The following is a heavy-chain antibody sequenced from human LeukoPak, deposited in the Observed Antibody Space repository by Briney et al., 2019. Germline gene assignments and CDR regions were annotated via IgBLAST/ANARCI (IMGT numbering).Heavy chain of an antibody. D-gene: IGHD6-13*01. V-gene: IGHV4-59*11. CDR2: VFYPGST. Sequence: SETLSLTCTVSGGPIDRHYWSWIRQPPGKGPERIGYVFYPGSTNYNPSLKSRVTMSLDTSRDQFSLRLTSVTAADTAIYYCASRPAGSTWYGVFDYWSQGTLVTVSS. CDR3: ASRPAGSTWYGVFDY. CDR1: GGPIDRHY. J-gene: IGHJ4*02.